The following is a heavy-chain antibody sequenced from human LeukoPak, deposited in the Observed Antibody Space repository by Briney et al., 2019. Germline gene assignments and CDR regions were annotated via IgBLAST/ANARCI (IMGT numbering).Heavy chain of an antibody. V-gene: IGHV1-8*01. CDR1: GYTFTSYD. Sequence: AASVKVSCKASGYTFTSYDFNWVRQATGQGPEWMGWMNPNSGNTGYAQKFQGRVTMTRNTSISTAYMELSSLRSEDTAVYYCARKSTPSSGWTPFDYWGQGTLVTVSS. D-gene: IGHD6-19*01. CDR3: ARKSTPSSGWTPFDY. CDR2: MNPNSGNT. J-gene: IGHJ4*02.